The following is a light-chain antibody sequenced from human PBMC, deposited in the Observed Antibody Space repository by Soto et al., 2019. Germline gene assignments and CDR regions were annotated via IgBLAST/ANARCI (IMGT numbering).Light chain of an antibody. J-gene: IGKJ4*01. Sequence: EILMTQSPDTLSVSPWERVTLSCRASRTVSNRLAWYQHKPGQAPRLLISGASTGATGIPPRFRGSGSGTEFTLTVDTLQSEDIAIYYCQQYYHWPVTFGGGTKVEIK. CDR2: GAS. CDR1: RTVSNR. CDR3: QQYYHWPVT. V-gene: IGKV3-15*01.